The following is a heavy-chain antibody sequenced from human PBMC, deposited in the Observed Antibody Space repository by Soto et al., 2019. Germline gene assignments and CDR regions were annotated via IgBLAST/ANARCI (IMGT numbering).Heavy chain of an antibody. CDR3: ASETCGGSCPGDYCYYYGMDV. CDR2: IYSGGST. D-gene: IGHD2-15*01. J-gene: IGHJ6*02. Sequence: EVQLVETGGGLIQLGGSLRLSCAASGFTVSSNYMSWVRQAPGKGLEWVSVIYSGGSTYYADSVKGRFTISRDNSKNTLYLQMNSLRAEDTAVYYCASETCGGSCPGDYCYYYGMDVWGQGTTVTVSS. V-gene: IGHV3-53*02. CDR1: GFTVSSNY.